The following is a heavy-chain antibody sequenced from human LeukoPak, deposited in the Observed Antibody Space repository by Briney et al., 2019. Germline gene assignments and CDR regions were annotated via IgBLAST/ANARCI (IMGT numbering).Heavy chain of an antibody. V-gene: IGHV3-74*01. CDR2: INSDGSST. CDR3: ARAGQFDYFDY. CDR1: GFTFSSYW. D-gene: IGHD1-14*01. J-gene: IGHJ4*02. Sequence: GGSLRLSCAASGFTFSSYWMHWVRQAPGKGLVWVSRINSDGSSTSYADSVKGRFTISRDNAKNTLYLQMNSPRAEDTAVYYCARAGQFDYFDYWGQGTLVTVSS.